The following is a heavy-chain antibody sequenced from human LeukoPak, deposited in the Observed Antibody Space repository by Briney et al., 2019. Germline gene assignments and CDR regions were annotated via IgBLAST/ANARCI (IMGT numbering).Heavy chain of an antibody. J-gene: IGHJ4*02. Sequence: RASETLSLTCTVSGGSISSSSYYWSWIRQPPGKGLEWIGYIYYSGSTNYNPSLKSRVTISVDTSKNQFSLKLSSVTAADTAVYYCARESQLDWFPIRTYYFDYWGQGTLVTVSS. D-gene: IGHD3-9*01. CDR2: IYYSGST. CDR3: ARESQLDWFPIRTYYFDY. CDR1: GGSISSSSYY. V-gene: IGHV4-61*01.